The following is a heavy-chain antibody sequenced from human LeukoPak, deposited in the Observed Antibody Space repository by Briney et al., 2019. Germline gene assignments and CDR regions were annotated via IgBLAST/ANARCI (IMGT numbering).Heavy chain of an antibody. CDR2: IYYSGTT. Sequence: SETLSLTCTVSGGSISSYYWSWIRQPPGKGLEWIGYIYYSGTTNYNPSLKSRLTISVDTSKNQFSLKLSSVTAADTAVYYCARGVYIAAAQYAYWGQGTLVTVSS. V-gene: IGHV4-59*01. J-gene: IGHJ4*02. CDR3: ARGVYIAAAQYAY. CDR1: GGSISSYY. D-gene: IGHD6-13*01.